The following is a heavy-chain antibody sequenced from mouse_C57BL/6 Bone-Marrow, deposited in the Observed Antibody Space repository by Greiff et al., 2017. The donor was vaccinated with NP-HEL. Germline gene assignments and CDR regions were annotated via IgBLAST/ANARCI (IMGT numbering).Heavy chain of an antibody. V-gene: IGHV5-6*01. J-gene: IGHJ1*03. Sequence: DVHLVESGGDLVKPGGSLKLSCAASGFTFSSYGMSWVRQTPDKRLEWVATISSGGSYTYYPDSVKGRFTISRDNAKNTLYLQMSSLKSEDTAMYYCARRCYGSSYGYFDVWGTGTTVTVSS. CDR3: ARRCYGSSYGYFDV. CDR2: ISSGGSYT. D-gene: IGHD1-1*01. CDR1: GFTFSSYG.